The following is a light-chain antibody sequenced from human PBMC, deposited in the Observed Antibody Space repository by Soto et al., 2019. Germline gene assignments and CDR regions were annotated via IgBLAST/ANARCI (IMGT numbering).Light chain of an antibody. CDR3: SSYTSSSTYV. CDR2: EVS. CDR1: SSDVGGYNY. V-gene: IGLV2-14*01. Sequence: QSALTQPASVSGSPGQSITISCTGTSSDVGGYNYVSWYQQHPGKAPKLMIYEVSNRTSGVSNRFSGSKSGNTASLTISGLQAEDEADDYCSSYTSSSTYVFGTGTKLTVL. J-gene: IGLJ1*01.